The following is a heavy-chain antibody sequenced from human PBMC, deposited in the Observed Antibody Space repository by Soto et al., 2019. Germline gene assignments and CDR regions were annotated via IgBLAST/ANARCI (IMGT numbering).Heavy chain of an antibody. V-gene: IGHV4-31*03. CDR3: ARGRGIVATINRSLLFDY. CDR1: GGSISSGGYY. CDR2: IDYSGGT. Sequence: QVQLQESGPGLVKPSQTLSLTCTVSGGSISSGGYYWSWIRQHPGKGLEWIGYIDYSGGTYYNPSLKSRVTISVDTSKNQFSLKLSSVTAADTAVYYCARGRGIVATINRSLLFDYWGQGTLVTVSS. J-gene: IGHJ4*02. D-gene: IGHD5-12*01.